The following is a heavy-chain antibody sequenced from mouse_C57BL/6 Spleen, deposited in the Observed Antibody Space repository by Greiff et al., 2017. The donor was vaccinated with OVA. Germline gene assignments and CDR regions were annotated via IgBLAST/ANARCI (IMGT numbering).Heavy chain of an antibody. CDR2: INPNNGGT. V-gene: IGHV1-26*01. Sequence: EVQLQQSGPELVKPGASVKISCKASGYTFTDYYMNWVKQSHGKSLEWIGDINPNNGGTSYNQKFKGKATLTVDKSSSTAYMELRSLTSEDSAVYYCAREDYYSNYRCAYWGQGTLVTVSA. CDR1: GYTFTDYY. CDR3: AREDYYSNYRCAY. J-gene: IGHJ3*01. D-gene: IGHD2-5*01.